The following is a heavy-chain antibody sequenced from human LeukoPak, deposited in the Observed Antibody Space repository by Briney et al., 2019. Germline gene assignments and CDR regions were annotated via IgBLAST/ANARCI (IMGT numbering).Heavy chain of an antibody. V-gene: IGHV3-7*01. D-gene: IGHD3-22*01. CDR2: INGYGDGK. J-gene: IGHJ3*02. CDR1: GFSFRRFW. CDR3: ARDSSPDSATTYYDSLDM. Sequence: GGSLRLSCAGSGFSFRRFWMTSVRQAPARGLEWVPNINGYGDGKRYADSVKDRFTISRDNGKSLVFLQIHSLRDEDTDLYYCARDSSPDSATTYYDSLDMWGQGTMVTVSS.